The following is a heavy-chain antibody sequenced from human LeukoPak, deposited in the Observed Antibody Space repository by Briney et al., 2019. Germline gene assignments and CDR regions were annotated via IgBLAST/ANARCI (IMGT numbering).Heavy chain of an antibody. CDR1: GFTFSSYA. V-gene: IGHV3-23*01. J-gene: IGHJ4*02. CDR3: AKGDYGDYLIDY. Sequence: KAGGSLRLSCAASGFTFSSYAMSWVLQAPGKGLEWVSAISGSGGSTYYADSVKGRFTISRDNSKNTLYLQMNSLRAEDTAVYYCAKGDYGDYLIDYWGQGTLVTVSS. D-gene: IGHD4-17*01. CDR2: ISGSGGST.